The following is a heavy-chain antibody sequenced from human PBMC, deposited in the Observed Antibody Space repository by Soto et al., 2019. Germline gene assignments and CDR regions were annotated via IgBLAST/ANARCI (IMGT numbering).Heavy chain of an antibody. CDR2: IYFTGNT. CDR1: GVSITSSSHF. J-gene: IGHJ5*02. D-gene: IGHD6-25*01. CDR3: AGQTFTIAAASYGRSNWFDP. Sequence: SETLSLTCSASGVSITSSSHFWGWVRQPPGKGLEWIGTIYFTGNTYYTPSLKSRLTMSIDTSKNEFSLRLNSATAADTAVYYCAGQTFTIAAASYGRSNWFDPWGPGTLVTVSS. V-gene: IGHV4-39*01.